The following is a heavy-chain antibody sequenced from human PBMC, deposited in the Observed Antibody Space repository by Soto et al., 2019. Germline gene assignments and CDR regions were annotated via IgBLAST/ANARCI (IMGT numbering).Heavy chain of an antibody. CDR2: IIPIFGTA. Sequence: ASVKVSCKASGGTFSSYAISWVRQSPGQGLEWMGGIIPIFGTANYAQKFQGRVTITADESTSTAYMELSSLRSEDTAVYYCAGPPELTRIYYYYGMDVWGQGTTVTVSS. D-gene: IGHD1-7*01. V-gene: IGHV1-69*13. CDR3: AGPPELTRIYYYYGMDV. J-gene: IGHJ6*02. CDR1: GGTFSSYA.